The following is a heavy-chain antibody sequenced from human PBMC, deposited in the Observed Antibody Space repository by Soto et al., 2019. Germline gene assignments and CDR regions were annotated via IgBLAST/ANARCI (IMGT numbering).Heavy chain of an antibody. CDR1: GFTFSDYY. Sequence: GGSLRLSCAASGFTFSDYYMSWVRQAPGKGLEYISYISTSATTMYYADSVKGRFTISRDDAKNSLYLQMNSLRADDTAVYYCARDYFYGSGTYSSYYFDHWGPGTQVTVSS. CDR2: ISTSATTM. J-gene: IGHJ4*02. D-gene: IGHD3-10*01. CDR3: ARDYFYGSGTYSSYYFDH. V-gene: IGHV3-11*01.